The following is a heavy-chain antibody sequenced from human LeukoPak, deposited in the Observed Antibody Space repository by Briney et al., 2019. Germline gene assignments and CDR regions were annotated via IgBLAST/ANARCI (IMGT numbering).Heavy chain of an antibody. CDR2: ISSIT. J-gene: IGHJ4*02. D-gene: IGHD3-10*01. V-gene: IGHV3-48*02. CDR3: ARDLEGYHYGSGNYPQ. Sequence: GGSLRLSCAASGFNFRSYSMGWVRQAPGKGLEWISYISSITYYADSVRDRFTVSRDDAKSSLHLQMNSLREEDTAVYFCARDLEGYHYGSGNYPQWGQGTLVTVSS. CDR1: GFNFRSYS.